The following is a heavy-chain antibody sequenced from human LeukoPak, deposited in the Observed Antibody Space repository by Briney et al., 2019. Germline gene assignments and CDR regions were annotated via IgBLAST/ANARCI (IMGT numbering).Heavy chain of an antibody. Sequence: SVKVSCKASGGTFSSYAISWVRQAPGQGLEWMGGIIPIFGTANYAQKFQGRVTITADESTSTAYMELSSLRSEDTAVYYCARFLGGYYYDSSGYDYWGQGTLVTVSS. V-gene: IGHV1-69*13. CDR2: IIPIFGTA. CDR1: GGTFSSYA. J-gene: IGHJ4*02. CDR3: ARFLGGYYYDSSGYDY. D-gene: IGHD3-22*01.